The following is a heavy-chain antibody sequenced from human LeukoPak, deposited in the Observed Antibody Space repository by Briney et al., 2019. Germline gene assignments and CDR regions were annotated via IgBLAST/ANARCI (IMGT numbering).Heavy chain of an antibody. CDR1: GGSFSGYY. J-gene: IGHJ4*02. D-gene: IGHD1-26*01. Sequence: SETLSLTCAVYGGSFSGYYWSWIRQPPGKGLEWIGEINHSGSTNYNPSLKSRVTISVDTSKNQFSLKLSSVTAADTAVYYCARARYSGSYRTRKHFDYWGQGTLVTVSS. CDR3: ARARYSGSYRTRKHFDY. V-gene: IGHV4-34*01. CDR2: INHSGST.